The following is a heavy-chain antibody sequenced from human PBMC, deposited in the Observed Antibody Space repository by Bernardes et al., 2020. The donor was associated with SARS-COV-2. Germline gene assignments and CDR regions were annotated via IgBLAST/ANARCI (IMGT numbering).Heavy chain of an antibody. CDR3: TRNGDEVN. CDR1: GFTFSGSA. V-gene: IGHV3-73*01. D-gene: IGHD2-21*01. Sequence: GGSLRLSCAASGFTFSGSAMHWFRQASGNVLEWVGRIRRKANSYATAYAASVKGRFTISRDDSKNTAYLQMNSLKTEDTAVYYCTRNGDEVNWGQGTLVTVSS. CDR2: IRRKANSYAT. J-gene: IGHJ4*02.